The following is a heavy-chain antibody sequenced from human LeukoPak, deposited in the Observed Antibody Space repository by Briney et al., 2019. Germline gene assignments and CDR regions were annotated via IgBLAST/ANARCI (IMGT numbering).Heavy chain of an antibody. D-gene: IGHD5-12*01. V-gene: IGHV3-30*04. CDR3: ARDPGRSRYSGYERPLFYFDY. CDR2: MAFDGNNK. Sequence: GGSLRLSCAASEFTLSKFSMHWVRQAPGQGLEWVAVMAFDGNNKYYADSVKGRFTIFRDSSKNMVYLQRNSLRGEDTAVYYCARDPGRSRYSGYERPLFYFDYWGQGTLVTVSS. CDR1: EFTLSKFS. J-gene: IGHJ4*01.